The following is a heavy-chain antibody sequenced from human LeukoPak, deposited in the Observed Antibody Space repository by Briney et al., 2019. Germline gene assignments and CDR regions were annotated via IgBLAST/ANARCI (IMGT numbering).Heavy chain of an antibody. CDR3: ARARGVSTGYRPIDY. Sequence: GGSLRLSCAASGFTFSTSGMHWVRQAPGKGLEWVAVIWYDGSNKHYAESVKGRFSISRDNSKSTLYLQMNSLRAEDTAVYYCARARGVSTGYRPIDYWGQGTLVTVSS. CDR1: GFTFSTSG. CDR2: IWYDGSNK. V-gene: IGHV3-33*01. D-gene: IGHD3-22*01. J-gene: IGHJ4*02.